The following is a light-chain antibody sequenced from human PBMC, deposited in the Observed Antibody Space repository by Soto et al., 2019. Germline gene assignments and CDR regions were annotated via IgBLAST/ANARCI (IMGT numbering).Light chain of an antibody. CDR2: SNN. CDR3: ATWDDSLIGSV. J-gene: IGLJ1*01. V-gene: IGLV1-44*01. CDR1: SSNIGSNA. Sequence: QSVLTQQPSASGTPGQRVTISCSGSSSNIGSNAVTWYQQLPGTAPKLLFYSNNQRPSGVPDRFSASKSGTSASLAISGLQSEDEADYYCATWDDSLIGSVFGTGTKVTVL.